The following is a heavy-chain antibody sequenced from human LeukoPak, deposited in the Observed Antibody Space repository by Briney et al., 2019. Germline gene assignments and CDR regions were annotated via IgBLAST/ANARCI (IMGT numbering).Heavy chain of an antibody. V-gene: IGHV6-1*01. CDR1: GDSVSSNSVA. D-gene: IGHD6-19*01. Sequence: PSQNLSLTCVISGDSVSSNSVAWNWIRQSPSRGLEWLGRTYYRSKWYNESAVSVRSRISIIPDTSKNQFFLQLNSVTPDDTAVYYCARGDSTGWYDFDYWGQGTQVTVSS. J-gene: IGHJ4*02. CDR3: ARGDSTGWYDFDY. CDR2: TYYRSKWYN.